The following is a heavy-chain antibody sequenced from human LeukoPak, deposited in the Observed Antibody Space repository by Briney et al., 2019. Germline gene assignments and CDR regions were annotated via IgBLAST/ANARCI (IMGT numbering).Heavy chain of an antibody. Sequence: PGGSLRLSCAASGFIFSNYGMSWVRQAPGKGLEWVSDISGGGGETHYADSVKGRFTISRDNSKNTLYLQMNSLRAEDTAVYYCAKDRGVVPAAIGPAISDYWGQGTLVTVSS. CDR1: GFIFSNYG. V-gene: IGHV3-23*01. J-gene: IGHJ4*02. D-gene: IGHD2-2*02. CDR3: AKDRGVVPAAIGPAISDY. CDR2: ISGGGGET.